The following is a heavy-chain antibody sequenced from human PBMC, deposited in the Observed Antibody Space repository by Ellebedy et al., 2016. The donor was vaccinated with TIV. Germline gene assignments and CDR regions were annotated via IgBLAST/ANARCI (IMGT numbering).Heavy chain of an antibody. V-gene: IGHV3-74*01. D-gene: IGHD2-21*02. CDR3: GRDGVTGNGRWDWLDP. CDR1: GFTFSSYW. CDR2: INTDRRTI. Sequence: GESLKISCAASGFTFSSYWKHWVRQAPGKGLVWVSRINTDRRTIDYADSVKGRFTISRDNAKNKLYLQMNSLIAENSAIYYCGRDGVTGNGRWDWLDPWGQGTLVTVSS. J-gene: IGHJ5*02.